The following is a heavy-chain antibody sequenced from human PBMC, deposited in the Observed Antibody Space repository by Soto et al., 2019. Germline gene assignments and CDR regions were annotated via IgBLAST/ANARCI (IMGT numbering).Heavy chain of an antibody. CDR1: GFTFSSYA. Sequence: EVQLLESGGGLVQPGGSLRLSCAASGFTFSSYAMRWVRQAPGKGLEWVSAISGSGGSTYYADSVKGRFTISRDNSKNTLYLQRNSLRAEDTAVYYCARRGSGSYYDYWGQGTLVTVSS. D-gene: IGHD1-26*01. V-gene: IGHV3-23*01. CDR2: ISGSGGST. CDR3: ARRGSGSYYDY. J-gene: IGHJ4*02.